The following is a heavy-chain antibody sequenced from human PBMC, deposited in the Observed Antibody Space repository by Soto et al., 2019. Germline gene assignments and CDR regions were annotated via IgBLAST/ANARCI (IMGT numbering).Heavy chain of an antibody. J-gene: IGHJ4*02. V-gene: IGHV4-31*03. Sequence: SETLSLTCTVSGGSISSGGYYWSWIRQHPGKGLEWIGYIYYSGSTYYNPSLKSRVTISVDTSKNQFSLKLSSVTAADTAVYYCARAGPDTAMVPFDYWGQGTLVTVSS. D-gene: IGHD5-18*01. CDR2: IYYSGST. CDR3: ARAGPDTAMVPFDY. CDR1: GGSISSGGYY.